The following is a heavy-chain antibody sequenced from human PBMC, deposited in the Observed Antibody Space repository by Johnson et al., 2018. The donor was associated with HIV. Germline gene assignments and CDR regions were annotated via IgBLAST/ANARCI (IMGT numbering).Heavy chain of an antibody. CDR1: GFTFDDYA. J-gene: IGHJ3*02. CDR3: GRGEEAYCGGDCYSGAFDI. V-gene: IGHV3-20*04. CDR2: INWSGGIT. D-gene: IGHD2-21*02. Sequence: VQLVESGGGVVRPGGSLRLSCAASGFTFDDYAMNWVRQAPGKRLEWVSSINWSGGITAYADSVKGRFTISRDNAKNSLYLQMNSLRVEDTALYYCGRGEEAYCGGDCYSGAFDIWGHGTMVTVSS.